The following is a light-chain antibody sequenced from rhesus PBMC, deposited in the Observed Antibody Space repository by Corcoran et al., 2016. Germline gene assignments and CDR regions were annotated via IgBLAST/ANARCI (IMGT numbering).Light chain of an antibody. CDR3: SSSAGIYTFI. CDR2: GVS. V-gene: IGLV2-23*01. J-gene: IGLJ1*01. Sequence: QSAPTQPPSVSGSPGQSVTISCTGTSSDIGGYNYVSWYQQHPGKAPKLMIYGVSNRPSGVSDRFSGSKSANTASLTISGLQAEDEADYYCSSSAGIYTFIFGSGTRLTVL. CDR1: SSDIGGYNY.